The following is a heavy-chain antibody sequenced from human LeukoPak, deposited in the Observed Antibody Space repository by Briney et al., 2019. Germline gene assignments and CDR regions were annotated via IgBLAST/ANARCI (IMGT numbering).Heavy chain of an antibody. CDR2: IIPIFGTA. V-gene: IGHV1-69*13. CDR3: AREGKDYDILTGYYPNWFDP. D-gene: IGHD3-9*01. Sequence: SVKVSCKASGGTFSSYAISWVRQAPGQGLEWMGGIIPIFGTANYAQKLQGRVTITADESTSTAYMELSSLRSEDTAVYYCAREGKDYDILTGYYPNWFDPWGQGTLVTVSS. CDR1: GGTFSSYA. J-gene: IGHJ5*02.